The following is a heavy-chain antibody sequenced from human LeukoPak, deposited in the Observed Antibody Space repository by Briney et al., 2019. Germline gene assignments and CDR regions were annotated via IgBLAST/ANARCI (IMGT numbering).Heavy chain of an antibody. V-gene: IGHV4-34*01. Sequence: NPSETLSLTCGVYGGSFNTYYWTWIRQPPGKGLEWIGEINDSGNSNYNASLKSRVTISIDTSKNQVSLNLSSVTAADTAVYYCARRLVARGLKLFDNWGQGTLVTVSS. D-gene: IGHD3-10*01. CDR2: INDSGNS. CDR3: ARRLVARGLKLFDN. J-gene: IGHJ4*02. CDR1: GGSFNTYY.